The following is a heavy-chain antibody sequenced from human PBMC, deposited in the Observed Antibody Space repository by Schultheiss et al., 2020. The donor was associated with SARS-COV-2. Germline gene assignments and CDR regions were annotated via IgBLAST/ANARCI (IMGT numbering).Heavy chain of an antibody. CDR3: ARDSPPAELELPDPADY. J-gene: IGHJ4*02. D-gene: IGHD1-7*01. CDR2: IIPILGIA. Sequence: SVKVSCKASGYTFTGYYMHWVRQAPGQGLEWMGRIIPILGIANYAQKFQGRVTITADKSTSTAYMELSSLRSEDTAVYYCARDSPPAELELPDPADYWGQGTLVTVS. CDR1: GYTFTGYY. V-gene: IGHV1-69*04.